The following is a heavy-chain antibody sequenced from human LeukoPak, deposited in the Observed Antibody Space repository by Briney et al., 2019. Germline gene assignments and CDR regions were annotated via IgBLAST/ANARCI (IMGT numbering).Heavy chain of an antibody. V-gene: IGHV1-24*01. CDR3: ATEDYYGSGSYYTH. J-gene: IGHJ4*02. CDR1: GYTLTELS. CDR2: FDPEDGET. Sequence: ASVKVSCRVSGYTLTELSMHWVRQAPGKGLEWMGGFDPEDGETIYAQKFQGRVTMTEDTSTDTAYMELSSLRSEDTAVYYCATEDYYGSGSYYTHWGQGTLVTVSS. D-gene: IGHD3-10*01.